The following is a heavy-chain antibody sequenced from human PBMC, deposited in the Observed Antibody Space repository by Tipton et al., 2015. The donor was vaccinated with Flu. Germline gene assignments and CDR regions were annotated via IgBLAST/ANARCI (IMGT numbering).Heavy chain of an antibody. CDR3: ARTIRGWFDP. CDR1: GDSMSSYY. D-gene: IGHD3-9*01. Sequence: LRLSCTVSGDSMSSYYWSWIRQSPGKGLEWVGDVYDSGSTTYSPSLKSRVTMSIDSSKNQFSLKVRSLTTADTAMYYCARTIRGWFDPWGHGTLVTVSS. V-gene: IGHV4-59*01. CDR2: VYDSGST. J-gene: IGHJ5*02.